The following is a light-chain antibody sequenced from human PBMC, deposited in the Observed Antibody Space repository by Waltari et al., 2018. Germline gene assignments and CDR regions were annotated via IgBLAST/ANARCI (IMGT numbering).Light chain of an antibody. Sequence: QSALTQPPSASGSPGQSVTISCTGTSSDVGGYNYVSWYQHHPGKAPKLMVYEVNKRPSGVPDRFSGSKSGHTASLTVSGLQAEDESDYYCSSYAGSNHLVFGGGTKLTVL. CDR2: EVN. CDR1: SSDVGGYNY. CDR3: SSYAGSNHLV. V-gene: IGLV2-8*01. J-gene: IGLJ3*02.